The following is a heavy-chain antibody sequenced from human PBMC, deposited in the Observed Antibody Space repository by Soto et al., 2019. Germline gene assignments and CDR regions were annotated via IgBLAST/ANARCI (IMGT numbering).Heavy chain of an antibody. Sequence: QVQLQESGPGLVKPSGTLSLTCAVSSGSISSSNWWSWVRQPPGKGLEWIGEIYHSGSTNYNPSLKSRVTISVDKSKNQCSLKLSSVTAADTAVYYCARVTKYYDILTGYGSYGNWFDPWGQGTLVTVSS. D-gene: IGHD3-9*01. J-gene: IGHJ5*02. CDR1: SGSISSSNW. CDR2: IYHSGST. CDR3: ARVTKYYDILTGYGSYGNWFDP. V-gene: IGHV4-4*02.